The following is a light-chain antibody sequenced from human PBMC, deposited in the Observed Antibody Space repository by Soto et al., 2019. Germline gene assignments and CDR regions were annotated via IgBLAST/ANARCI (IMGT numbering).Light chain of an antibody. J-gene: IGKJ4*01. V-gene: IGKV1-8*01. CDR1: QGISSY. Sequence: AIRMTQSPSSLSASTGDRVTITCRASQGISSYLAWYQQKPGKAPKLLIYAASTLQSGVPSRFSGSGSGTDFTLTISCLQSEDFATYYCQQYYSYPQTFGGGTKWIS. CDR3: QQYYSYPQT. CDR2: AAS.